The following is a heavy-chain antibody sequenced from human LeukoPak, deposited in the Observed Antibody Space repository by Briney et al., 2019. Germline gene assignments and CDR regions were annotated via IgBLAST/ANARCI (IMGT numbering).Heavy chain of an antibody. CDR3: ARDPAATAGVAAAGSYYFDY. J-gene: IGHJ4*02. V-gene: IGHV1-69*04. CDR1: GGTFSSYA. D-gene: IGHD6-13*01. CDR2: IIPILDIA. Sequence: SVKVSCKASGGTFSSYAISRVRQAPGQGLEWMGRIIPILDIANYAQKFQGRVTVTADKSTSTAYMELSSLRSEDTAVYYCARDPAATAGVAAAGSYYFDYWGQGTLVTVSS.